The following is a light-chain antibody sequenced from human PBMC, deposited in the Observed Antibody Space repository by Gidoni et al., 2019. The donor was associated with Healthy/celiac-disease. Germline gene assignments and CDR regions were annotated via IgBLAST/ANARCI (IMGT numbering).Light chain of an antibody. J-gene: IGLJ1*01. V-gene: IGLV2-14*01. Sequence: QSAMTQTASVSGSPGQSITISCTGTSSDVGGYNYVSWYQQHPCKAPKLMIYEFSNRPSGVSNRFSGSKSGNTASLPISGLQAEDEAYYYCSPYTSSSTLRVFGTGTTVTVL. CDR3: SPYTSSSTLRV. CDR1: SSDVGGYNY. CDR2: EFS.